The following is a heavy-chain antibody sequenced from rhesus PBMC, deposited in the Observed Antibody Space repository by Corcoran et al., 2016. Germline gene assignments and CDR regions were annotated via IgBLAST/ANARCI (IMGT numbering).Heavy chain of an antibody. Sequence: QVTLKESGPALVKPTQALTLTCTFSGSSLSTSGRGINWIRQPPGKALEWLASVYWDDDKGYTTSLKSRLTISKDTSKNQVVLTMTNMDPVDTATYYCARRDVWNNGIIDYWGQGVLVTVSS. CDR1: GSSLSTSGRG. J-gene: IGHJ4*01. V-gene: IGHV2S1*01. CDR3: ARRDVWNNGIIDY. D-gene: IGHD1-20*01. CDR2: VYWDDDK.